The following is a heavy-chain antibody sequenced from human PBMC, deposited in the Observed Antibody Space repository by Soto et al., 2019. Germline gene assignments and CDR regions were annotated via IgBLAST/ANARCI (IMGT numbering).Heavy chain of an antibody. CDR1: GFTFSGYA. CDR2: ISGDGDAT. J-gene: IGHJ2*01. V-gene: IGHV3-23*01. Sequence: EVQLLDSGGGLVQPGGSLRLSCAASGFTFSGYALTWVRQAPGKGLEWVSAISGDGDATFYADSVKGRFTISRDNSKNTLYLQMNTLRAEDTAVYYCARKVSGSTGRPDLWYFDLWGRGTLVTVSS. D-gene: IGHD3-10*01. CDR3: ARKVSGSTGRPDLWYFDL.